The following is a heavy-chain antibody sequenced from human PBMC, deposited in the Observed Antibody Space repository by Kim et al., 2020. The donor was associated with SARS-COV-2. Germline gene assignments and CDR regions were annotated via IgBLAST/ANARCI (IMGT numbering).Heavy chain of an antibody. Sequence: GGSLRLSCAASGFTIDDYAMHWVRQAPGKGLEWVSGISWNSGSIGYADSVKGRFTISRDNAKNSLYLQMNSLRAEDTALYYCAKDNGGLRYFDWLLCPPIGYYGMDVWGQRTTVSVSS. CDR1: GFTIDDYA. V-gene: IGHV3-9*01. CDR3: AKDNGGLRYFDWLLCPPIGYYGMDV. CDR2: ISWNSGSI. J-gene: IGHJ6*02. D-gene: IGHD3-9*01.